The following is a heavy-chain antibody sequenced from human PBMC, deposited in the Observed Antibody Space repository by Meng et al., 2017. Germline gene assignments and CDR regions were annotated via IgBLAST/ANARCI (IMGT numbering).Heavy chain of an antibody. V-gene: IGHV3-23*01. CDR1: GFTVSSNY. J-gene: IGHJ3*02. CDR2: ISGNGGGT. Sequence: GESLKISCAASGFTVSSNYMSWVRQAPGKGLEWVSGISGNGGGTFYADSVKGRFSLSRDNSKNTLYLQMSSLRAEDTAVYYCAKDSYSGSGSYTWGTFDIWGQGSMVTVSS. CDR3: AKDSYSGSGSYTWGTFDI. D-gene: IGHD3-10*01.